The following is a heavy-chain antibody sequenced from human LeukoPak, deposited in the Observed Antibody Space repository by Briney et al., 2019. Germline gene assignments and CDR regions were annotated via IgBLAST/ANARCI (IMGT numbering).Heavy chain of an antibody. CDR2: INHSGST. Sequence: SETLSRTCAVYGGSFSGYYWSWLRQPPGKGLEWIGEINHSGSTNYNPSLKSRVTISVDTSKNQFSLKLSSVTAADTAVYYCARGGLRYFDWFSVWGQGTLVTVSS. V-gene: IGHV4-34*01. CDR3: ARGGLRYFDWFSV. J-gene: IGHJ4*02. CDR1: GGSFSGYY. D-gene: IGHD3-9*01.